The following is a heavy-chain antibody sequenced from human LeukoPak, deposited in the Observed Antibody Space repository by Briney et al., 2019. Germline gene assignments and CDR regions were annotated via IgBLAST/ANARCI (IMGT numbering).Heavy chain of an antibody. CDR1: GFTFSSYA. J-gene: IGHJ4*02. V-gene: IGHV3-23*01. Sequence: GGSLRLSCAASGFTFSSYAMSWVRQAPGKGLEWVSGISGSGGTTYYADSMKGRFTISRDNSKNTLYLEMNSLRAEDTAVYYCAKGSSGWTPPVGWGQGTLVTVSS. D-gene: IGHD6-19*01. CDR3: AKGSSGWTPPVG. CDR2: ISGSGGTT.